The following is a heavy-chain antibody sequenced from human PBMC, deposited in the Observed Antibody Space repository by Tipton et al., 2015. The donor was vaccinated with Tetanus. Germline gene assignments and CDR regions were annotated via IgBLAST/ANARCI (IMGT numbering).Heavy chain of an antibody. V-gene: IGHV4-31*11. CDR2: IYYSGST. D-gene: IGHD7-27*01. Sequence: TLSLTCAVSGGSITSDNHYWSWIRQHPGKGLEWIGYIYYSGSTYYNPSLKSRLTISVDTSKNQFSLKLSSVTAADTAVYYCASRDREQGKSGYWGQGTLVTVSS. J-gene: IGHJ4*02. CDR3: ASRDREQGKSGY. CDR1: GGSITSDNHY.